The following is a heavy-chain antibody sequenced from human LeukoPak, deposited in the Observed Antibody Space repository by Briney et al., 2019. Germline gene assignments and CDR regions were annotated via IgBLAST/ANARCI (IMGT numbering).Heavy chain of an antibody. Sequence: GGSLRLSCAASGFTFSSYLMTWVRQAPGKGLEWVANIKQDGSQKYYVDSVKGRFTISRDNAKNSLYLQMNSLRAEDTAVYYCAKGGQSTSRFWICWGLGTLVTVSS. CDR2: IKQDGSQK. CDR3: AKGGQSTSRFWIC. D-gene: IGHD2-2*01. J-gene: IGHJ4*02. CDR1: GFTFSSYL. V-gene: IGHV3-7*01.